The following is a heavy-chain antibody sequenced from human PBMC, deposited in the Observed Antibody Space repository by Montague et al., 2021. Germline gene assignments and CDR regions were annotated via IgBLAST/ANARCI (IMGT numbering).Heavy chain of an antibody. CDR2: N. V-gene: IGHV6-1*01. J-gene: IGHJ5*02. CDR3: ARDLDYYGSGSYPEGFDP. D-gene: IGHD3-10*01. Sequence: NDYAVSVKSRITINPDTSTNQFSLQLNSVTPEDTAVYYCARDLDYYGSGSYPEGFDPWGQGTLVTVS.